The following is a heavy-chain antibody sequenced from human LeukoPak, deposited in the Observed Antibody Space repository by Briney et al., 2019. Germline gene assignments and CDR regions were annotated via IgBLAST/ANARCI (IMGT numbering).Heavy chain of an antibody. CDR1: GFTFSDYY. Sequence: KTGGSLRLSCAASGFTFSDYYMTWTRQAPGKGLEWVSYISGTDSAIYYADSVKGRFTISRDNAKNSLYLQMNSLRAEDTAVYYCARVPIAAAGSYYFDYWGQGTLVTVSS. J-gene: IGHJ4*02. CDR2: ISGTDSAI. V-gene: IGHV3-11*01. D-gene: IGHD6-13*01. CDR3: ARVPIAAAGSYYFDY.